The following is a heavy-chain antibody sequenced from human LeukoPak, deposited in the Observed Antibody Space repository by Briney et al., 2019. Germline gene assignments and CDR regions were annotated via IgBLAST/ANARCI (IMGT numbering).Heavy chain of an antibody. CDR2: INPNSGGT. D-gene: IGHD1-26*01. J-gene: IGHJ4*02. Sequence: GASVKVSCKASGYTFTGYYMHWVRQAPGQGLEWMGWINPNSGGTNYAQKFQGRVTMTRDTSISTAYMELSRLRSDDTAVYYCATAAWVEGFYFDYWGQGTLVTVSS. CDR3: ATAAWVEGFYFDY. V-gene: IGHV1-2*02. CDR1: GYTFTGYY.